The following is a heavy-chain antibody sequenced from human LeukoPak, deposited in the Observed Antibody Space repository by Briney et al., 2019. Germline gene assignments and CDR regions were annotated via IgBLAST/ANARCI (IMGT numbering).Heavy chain of an antibody. Sequence: PSETLSLTCAVYGGSFSGYYWIWIRQPPGKGLEWVGEINHSGSTNYNPSLKSRVTISVDTSENQFSLKLSSVTAADTAVYYCAAHDYGDYVREGENAFDIWGQGTMVAVSS. V-gene: IGHV4-34*01. CDR1: GGSFSGYY. D-gene: IGHD4-17*01. CDR2: INHSGST. J-gene: IGHJ3*02. CDR3: AAHDYGDYVREGENAFDI.